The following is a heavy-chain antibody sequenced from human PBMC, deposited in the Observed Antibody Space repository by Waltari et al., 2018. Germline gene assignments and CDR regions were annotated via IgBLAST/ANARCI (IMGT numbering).Heavy chain of an antibody. CDR1: GYTFTSYG. CDR3: AGRSGIAAPRYDY. D-gene: IGHD6-13*01. J-gene: IGHJ4*02. CDR2: ISAYNGNT. Sequence: QVQLVQSGAEVKKPGASVKVSCKASGYTFTSYGISWVRQAPGQGLEWMGWISAYNGNTNYAQKLKGRVTMTTDTSTSTVYRERRSLRSDDTAVYYCAGRSGIAAPRYDYWGQGTLVTVSS. V-gene: IGHV1-18*01.